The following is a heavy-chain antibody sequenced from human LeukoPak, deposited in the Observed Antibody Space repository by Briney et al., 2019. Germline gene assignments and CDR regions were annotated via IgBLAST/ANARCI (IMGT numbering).Heavy chain of an antibody. D-gene: IGHD3-9*01. V-gene: IGHV3-23*01. CDR3: AKDLNYDILSRFDY. Sequence: GSLRPSCAASGFTFSSYAMSWVRQAPGKGLEWVSAISGSGGNTYYADSVRGRFTISRDNSKNTLYLQMNSLRAEDTAVYYCAKDLNYDILSRFDYWGQGTLVTVSS. CDR2: ISGSGGNT. J-gene: IGHJ4*02. CDR1: GFTFSSYA.